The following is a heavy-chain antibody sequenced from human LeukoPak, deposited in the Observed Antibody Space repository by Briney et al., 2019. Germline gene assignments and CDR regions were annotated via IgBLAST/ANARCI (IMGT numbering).Heavy chain of an antibody. CDR3: AKVRGSGHPGPYFDY. D-gene: IGHD3-10*01. V-gene: IGHV3-48*01. J-gene: IGHJ4*02. CDR1: GFTFSSYS. CDR2: ISSSSSTI. Sequence: GGSLRLSCAASGFTFSSYSMNWVRQAPGKGLEWVSYISSSSSTIYYADSVKGRFTISRDNAKNSLYLQMNSLRAEDTAVYYCAKVRGSGHPGPYFDYWGQGTLVTVSS.